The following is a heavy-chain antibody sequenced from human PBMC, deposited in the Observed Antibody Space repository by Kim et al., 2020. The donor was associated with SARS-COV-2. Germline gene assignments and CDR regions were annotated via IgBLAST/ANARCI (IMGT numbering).Heavy chain of an antibody. CDR2: MNPNSGNT. CDR1: GYTFTSYD. J-gene: IGHJ6*02. V-gene: IGHV1-8*01. Sequence: ASVKVSCKASGYTFTSYDINWVRQATGQGLEWMGWMNPNSGNTGYAQKFQGRVTMTRNTSISTAYMELSSLRSEDTAVYYCATHLLRYFDWLPPYYYYGMDVWGQGTTVTVSS. D-gene: IGHD3-9*01. CDR3: ATHLLRYFDWLPPYYYYGMDV.